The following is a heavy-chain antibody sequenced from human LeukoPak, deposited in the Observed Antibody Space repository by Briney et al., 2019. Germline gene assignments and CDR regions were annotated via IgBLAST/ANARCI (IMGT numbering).Heavy chain of an antibody. CDR2: IYYSGST. CDR3: ARVIRYSYGERGLSFDY. Sequence: PSETLSLTCTVSGGSISSYYWSWIRQPPGKGLEWIGYIYYSGSTNYNPSLKSRVTISVDTSKNQFSLKLSSVTAADTAVYYCARVIRYSYGERGLSFDYWGQGTLVTVSS. D-gene: IGHD5-18*01. V-gene: IGHV4-59*01. CDR1: GGSISSYY. J-gene: IGHJ4*02.